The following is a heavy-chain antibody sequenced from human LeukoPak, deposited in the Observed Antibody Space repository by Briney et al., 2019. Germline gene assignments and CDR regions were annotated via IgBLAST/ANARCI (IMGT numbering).Heavy chain of an antibody. V-gene: IGHV1-8*01. D-gene: IGHD6-6*01. CDR2: MNPNSGNT. CDR1: GYTFTSYD. Sequence: ASVKVSCKASGYTFTSYDINWVRQATGQGLEWMGWMNPNSGNTGYAQKFQGRVTMTRNTSISTAYMELSSLRSEDAAVYYCARVGSSSSGLGYWGQGTLATVSS. CDR3: ARVGSSSSGLGY. J-gene: IGHJ4*02.